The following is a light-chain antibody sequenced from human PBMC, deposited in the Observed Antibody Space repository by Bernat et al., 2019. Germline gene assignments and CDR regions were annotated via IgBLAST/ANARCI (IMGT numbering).Light chain of an antibody. CDR1: SSDVGAYDY. V-gene: IGLV2-14*03. J-gene: IGLJ3*02. CDR3: SSYTSSSTLV. CDR2: DVS. Sequence: QSALTQPASVSGSPGQSIAISCIGTSSDVGAYDYVSWYQQHPGKAPKLMIYDVSNRPSGVSNRFSGSKSGNTASLTISGLLDEDEADYYCSSYTSSSTLVFGGGTRLTVL.